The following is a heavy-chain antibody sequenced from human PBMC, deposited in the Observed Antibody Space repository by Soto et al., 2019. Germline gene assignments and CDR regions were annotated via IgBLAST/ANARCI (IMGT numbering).Heavy chain of an antibody. CDR3: ARGPGSPRYYNGMDV. D-gene: IGHD3-10*01. CDR2: IGIGGDT. Sequence: WGSLRLSCAASGFTLINHDIYCFGQSTGKSLEWVSAIGIGGDTYYPASVKGRFTISRQNAKNSLYLQMNNLRAGDTAVYYCARGPGSPRYYNGMDVWGQGTTVTVSS. CDR1: GFTLINHD. V-gene: IGHV3-13*01. J-gene: IGHJ6*02.